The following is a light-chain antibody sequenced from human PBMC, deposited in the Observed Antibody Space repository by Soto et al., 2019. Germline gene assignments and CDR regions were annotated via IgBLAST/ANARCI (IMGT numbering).Light chain of an antibody. V-gene: IGKV3-11*01. CDR1: QSVGSY. CDR2: DAS. J-gene: IGKJ4*01. Sequence: EIVLTQSPATLSLSPGEGATLSCRASQSVGSYLAWYHQNPGQGPRLLIYDASVRATGLRARFSGSGSGTGLTLSIILLDDVEVSCYHCQQRSDWPSTFGEGTKVQIK. CDR3: QQRSDWPST.